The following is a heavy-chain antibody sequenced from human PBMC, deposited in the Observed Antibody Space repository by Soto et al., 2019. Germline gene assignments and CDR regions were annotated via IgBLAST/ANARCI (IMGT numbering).Heavy chain of an antibody. CDR2: INDSGTT. Sequence: QVQLEQWGAGLLKPSETLSLTCAIYGGSFSGFYWSWIRQPPGKGLEWIGEINDSGTTNYNPSLKSRVTLSADTSKTHFSLRLTSVTAADTAVYYCARETSQNVYSHYGMDVWGQGTTVTVSS. J-gene: IGHJ6*02. CDR1: GGSFSGFY. V-gene: IGHV4-34*02. CDR3: ARETSQNVYSHYGMDV.